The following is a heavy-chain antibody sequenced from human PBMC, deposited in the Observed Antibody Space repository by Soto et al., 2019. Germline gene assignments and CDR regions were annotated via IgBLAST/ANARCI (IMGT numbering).Heavy chain of an antibody. Sequence: ASVKVSCKASGYTFTVYYMHWVRQAPGQGLEWMGWINPNSGGTNYAQKFQGWVTMTRDTSISTAYMELSRLRSDGTAVYYCARDCGYGDYYFDYWGQGTLVTVSS. CDR1: GYTFTVYY. D-gene: IGHD4-17*01. CDR2: INPNSGGT. CDR3: ARDCGYGDYYFDY. V-gene: IGHV1-2*04. J-gene: IGHJ4*02.